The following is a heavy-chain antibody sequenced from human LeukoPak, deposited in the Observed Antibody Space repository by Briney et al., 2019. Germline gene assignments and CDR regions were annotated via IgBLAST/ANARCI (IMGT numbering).Heavy chain of an antibody. CDR3: ARDATYYYDSSGSTGAFDI. CDR1: GGTFSSYA. CDR2: IIPIFGTA. J-gene: IGHJ3*02. D-gene: IGHD3-22*01. Sequence: SVKVSCKASGGTFSSYAISWVRQAPGQGLEWMGGIIPIFGTANYAQKFQGRVTITTDESTSKAYMELSSLRSEDTAVYYCARDATYYYDSSGSTGAFDIWGQGTMVTVSS. V-gene: IGHV1-69*05.